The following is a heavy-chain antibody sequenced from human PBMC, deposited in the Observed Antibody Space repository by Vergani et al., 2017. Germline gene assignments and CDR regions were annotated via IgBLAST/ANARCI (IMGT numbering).Heavy chain of an antibody. V-gene: IGHV4-34*01. CDR3: ARNGGIDAFDI. CDR1: GGSFSGYY. Sequence: QVQLQQWGAGLLKPSETLSLTCAVYGGSFSGYYWSWIRQPPGKGLEWIGEINHSGSTNYNPSLKSRVTISVDTSKNQFSLKLSSVTAADTAVYYCARNGGIDAFDIWGQGTMVTVSS. CDR2: INHSGST. J-gene: IGHJ3*02. D-gene: IGHD4-23*01.